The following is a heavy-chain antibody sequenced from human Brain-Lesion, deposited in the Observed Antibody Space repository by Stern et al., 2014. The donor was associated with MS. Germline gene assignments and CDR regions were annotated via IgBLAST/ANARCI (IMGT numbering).Heavy chain of an antibody. D-gene: IGHD2-2*01. V-gene: IGHV3-11*01. CDR3: AISSSRYYFDS. CDR1: GFIFSDYY. Sequence: QLGESGGTLVKPGGSLRLCCAASGFIFSDYYMNWIRQAPGQGLEWVSYISTTASNIYYADSVKGRFTISRDNTKNSLFLLMSSLRAEDTAVYYCAISSSRYYFDSWGLGTLVTVSS. J-gene: IGHJ4*02. CDR2: ISTTASNI.